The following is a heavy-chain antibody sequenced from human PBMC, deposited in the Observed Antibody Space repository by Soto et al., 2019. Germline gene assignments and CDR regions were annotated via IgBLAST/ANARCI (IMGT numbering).Heavy chain of an antibody. J-gene: IGHJ6*02. Sequence: IRQHPGPGLECIGYIYYSGTTYYNPSLNSRVTISVDTSENQFSLTLSSVTAADTAVFYCARDYWMLPSEYYYYYGMAVWGHDTTVTVS. CDR2: IYYSGTT. V-gene: IGHV4-31*02. D-gene: IGHD2-2*03. CDR3: ARDYWMLPSEYYYYYGMAV.